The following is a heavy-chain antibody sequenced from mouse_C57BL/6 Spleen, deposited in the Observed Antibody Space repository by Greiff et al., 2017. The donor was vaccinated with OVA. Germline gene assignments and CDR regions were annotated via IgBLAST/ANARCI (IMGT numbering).Heavy chain of an antibody. CDR2: IWSGGST. D-gene: IGHD2-4*01. V-gene: IGHV2-2*01. CDR1: GFSLTSYG. J-gene: IGHJ2*01. CDR3: ARNGDYDGDYFDY. Sequence: QVQLQQSGPGLVQPSQSLSITCTVSGFSLTSYGVHWVRQSPGKGLEWLGVIWSGGSTDYNAAFISRLSISKDNSKSQVFFEMNSLQADDTAIYYCARNGDYDGDYFDYWGQGTTLTVSS.